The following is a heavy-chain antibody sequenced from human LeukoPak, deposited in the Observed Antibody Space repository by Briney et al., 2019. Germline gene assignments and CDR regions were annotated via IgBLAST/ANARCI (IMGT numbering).Heavy chain of an antibody. V-gene: IGHV3-23*01. CDR2: ISGSGGST. D-gene: IGHD6-19*01. J-gene: IGHJ4*02. CDR1: GFTFSSYA. Sequence: GGSLRLSCAASGFTFSSYAMSWVRQAPGKGLEWVSAISGSGGSTYYADSVKGRFTISRDNSKNTLYLQMNSLRAEDTAVYYCAQDVVRSVAVTGFDYWGQGTLVTVSS. CDR3: AQDVVRSVAVTGFDY.